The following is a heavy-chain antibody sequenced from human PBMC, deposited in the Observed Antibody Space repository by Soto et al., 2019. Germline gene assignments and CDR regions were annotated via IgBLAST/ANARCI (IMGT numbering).Heavy chain of an antibody. D-gene: IGHD3-22*01. V-gene: IGHV4-59*08. CDR2: FYYGGTT. J-gene: IGHJ5*02. Sequence: SETLSLTCTVSGGSLSPYYWSWIRHPPRKGLEWVGYFYYGGTTSYNPSLKSRVTISLETSKSQISLRLGSVTAADTAVYYCARLGDYYQSLDPWGPETLVTVAS. CDR3: ARLGDYYQSLDP. CDR1: GGSLSPYY.